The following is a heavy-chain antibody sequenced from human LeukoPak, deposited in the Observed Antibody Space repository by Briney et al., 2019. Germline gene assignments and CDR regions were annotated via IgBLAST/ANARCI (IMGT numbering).Heavy chain of an antibody. V-gene: IGHV1-69*13. D-gene: IGHD3-3*01. Sequence: SVKVSCEASGGTFNSYAISWVRQAPGQGLEWMGGIIPIFGTANYAQKFQGRVTITADESTSTAYMELSSLRSEDTAVYYCARDSVWSGYYLGPRVNDAFDIWGQGTMVTVSS. CDR1: GGTFNSYA. CDR3: ARDSVWSGYYLGPRVNDAFDI. CDR2: IIPIFGTA. J-gene: IGHJ3*02.